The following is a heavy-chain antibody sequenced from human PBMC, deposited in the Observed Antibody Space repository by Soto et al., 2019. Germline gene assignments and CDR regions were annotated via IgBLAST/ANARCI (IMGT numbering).Heavy chain of an antibody. CDR1: GYTFTSYG. D-gene: IGHD3-10*01. Sequence: GASVKVSCKASGYTFTSYGISWVRQAPGQGLEWMGWISAYNGNTNYAQKLQGRVTMTTDTSTSTADMELRSLRSDDTAVYYSARDKVRGPSNWFDPWGQGTLVTVSS. CDR3: ARDKVRGPSNWFDP. CDR2: ISAYNGNT. V-gene: IGHV1-18*01. J-gene: IGHJ5*02.